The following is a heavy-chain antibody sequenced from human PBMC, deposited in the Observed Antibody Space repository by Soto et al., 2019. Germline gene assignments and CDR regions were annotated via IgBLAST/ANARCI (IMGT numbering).Heavy chain of an antibody. CDR3: AKGGPIAVAGGPSYYGMDV. J-gene: IGHJ6*02. Sequence: LRLSCAASGFTFSSYAMSWVRQAPGKGLEWVSAISGSGGSTYYADSVKGRFTISRDNSKNTLYPQMNSLRAEDTAVYYCAKGGPIAVAGGPSYYGMDVWGQGTTVTVSS. CDR1: GFTFSSYA. V-gene: IGHV3-23*01. CDR2: ISGSGGST. D-gene: IGHD6-19*01.